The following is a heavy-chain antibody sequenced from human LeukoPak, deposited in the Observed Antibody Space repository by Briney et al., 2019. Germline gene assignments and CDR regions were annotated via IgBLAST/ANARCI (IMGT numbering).Heavy chain of an antibody. V-gene: IGHV3-7*01. CDR2: IKQDGSEK. CDR3: ARGQEYDFWSGYYYYGMDV. J-gene: IGHJ6*02. D-gene: IGHD3-3*01. Sequence: SWVRQAPGKGLEWVANIKQDGSEKYYVDSVKGRFTISRDNAKNSLYLQMNSLRAEDAAVYYCARGQEYDFWSGYYYYGMDVWGQGTTVTVSS.